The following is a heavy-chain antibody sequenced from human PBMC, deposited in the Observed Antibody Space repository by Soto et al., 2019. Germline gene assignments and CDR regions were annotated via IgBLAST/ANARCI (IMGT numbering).Heavy chain of an antibody. J-gene: IGHJ6*02. CDR2: IFTSGRT. V-gene: IGHV4-4*07. CDR1: GDSISSYY. Sequence: SETLSLTCTISGDSISSYYWSWIRQPAGKGLEWIGRIFTSGRTHYNPSLKRRVTMSVDTAKNQLSLKLTSVAAADTAVYFCAGDQGYYYSGMDVWGQGTTVTVSS. CDR3: AGDQGYYYSGMDV.